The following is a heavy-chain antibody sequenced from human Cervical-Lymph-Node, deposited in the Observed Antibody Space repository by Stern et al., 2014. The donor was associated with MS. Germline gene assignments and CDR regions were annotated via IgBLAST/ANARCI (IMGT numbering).Heavy chain of an antibody. V-gene: IGHV1-69*06. CDR1: GDTFSSYD. J-gene: IGHJ4*02. CDR2: IAHVFGTT. Sequence: QLVQSGAEVKKPGSSVKVSCKASGDTFSSYDINWVRQVPGQGLEWMGGIAHVFGTTNYAQKFQGRVTITADKSTNTAYMDLMTLRSEDTAVYYCARGGGLVGYFDYWGQGTLVSVSS. D-gene: IGHD1-26*01. CDR3: ARGGGLVGYFDY.